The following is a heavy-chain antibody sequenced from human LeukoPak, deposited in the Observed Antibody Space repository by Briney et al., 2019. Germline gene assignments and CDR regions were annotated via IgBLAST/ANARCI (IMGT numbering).Heavy chain of an antibody. Sequence: GGSLRLSCAASGFTVSSNYMSWVRQAPGKGLEWVSVIYSGGSTYYADSVKGRFTISRHNSKNTLYLQMNSLRAEDTAVYYCAKEDGNYGSGRYYYFDYWGQGTLVTVSS. CDR2: IYSGGST. V-gene: IGHV3-53*04. D-gene: IGHD3-10*01. CDR3: AKEDGNYGSGRYYYFDY. J-gene: IGHJ4*02. CDR1: GFTVSSNY.